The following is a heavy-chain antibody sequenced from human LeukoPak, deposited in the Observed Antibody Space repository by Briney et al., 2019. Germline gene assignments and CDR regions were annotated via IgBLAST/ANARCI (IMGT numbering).Heavy chain of an antibody. CDR3: ARSDTAMVTFY. J-gene: IGHJ4*02. Sequence: KPSETLSLTCTVSGGSISSYYWSWIRQPPGKGLEWIGYIYYSGSTNYNPSLKSRVTISVDTSKNQFSLKLSSVTAADTAVYYYARSDTAMVTFYWGQGTLVTVSS. D-gene: IGHD5-18*01. CDR1: GGSISSYY. CDR2: IYYSGST. V-gene: IGHV4-59*01.